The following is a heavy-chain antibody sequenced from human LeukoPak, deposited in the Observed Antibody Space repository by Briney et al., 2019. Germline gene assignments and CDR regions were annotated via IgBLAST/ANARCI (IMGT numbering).Heavy chain of an antibody. V-gene: IGHV3-23*01. CDR2: ISPSGDIT. CDR1: GFTFSNHG. J-gene: IGHJ4*02. Sequence: GGPLRLSCAASGFTFSNHGMNWVRQAPGKGLEWVSGISPSGDITYYADSVKGRFAISRDNSKNTLYLEVISLTAEDTAVYYCAKDDAWLRFGEWSQGTLVTVSS. CDR3: AKDDAWLRFGE. D-gene: IGHD3-10*01.